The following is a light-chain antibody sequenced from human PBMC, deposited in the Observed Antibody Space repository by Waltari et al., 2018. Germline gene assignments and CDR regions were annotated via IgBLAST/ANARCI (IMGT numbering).Light chain of an antibody. CDR1: RRAVGNYKY. CDR3: CSYTNVGSWV. Sequence: QSALTQPASVSGSPVQSLTISCPRTRRAVGNYKYVSWYQQHPGRAPKLMISDVSDRPSGVSNRFSGSKSGNTASLTISGLQAEDEGDYYCCSYTNVGSWVFGGGTKVTVL. V-gene: IGLV2-14*03. J-gene: IGLJ3*02. CDR2: DVS.